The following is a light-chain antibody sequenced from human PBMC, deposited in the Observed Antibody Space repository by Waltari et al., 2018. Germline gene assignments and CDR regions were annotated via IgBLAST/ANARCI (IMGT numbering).Light chain of an antibody. J-gene: IGLJ3*02. CDR1: SGHTSKA. V-gene: IGLV4-69*01. CDR3: QTGGHGTWV. Sequence: QLVLTQSPSASAPLGASVKLTCTLSSGHTSKAIAWLQQQPEKGPRYLMKVNSDGSHIKGDEIPIRFSGSSSGAERYLPTSSLQSEDEADYYCQTGGHGTWVFGGGTKLTVL. CDR2: VNSDGSH.